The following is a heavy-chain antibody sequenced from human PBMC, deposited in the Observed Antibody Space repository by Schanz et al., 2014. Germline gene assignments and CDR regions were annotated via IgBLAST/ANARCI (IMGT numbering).Heavy chain of an antibody. V-gene: IGHV3-48*01. D-gene: IGHD3-10*01. Sequence: EVRLVESGGGLVQPGGSLRLSCEASGFDFNSYSMNWVRQVPGKGLEWLSYIATSSSTRHYADSVKGRVTISRDNAKNSVSLQMRRLRVGDTAVYYCASGVHVSSLQKGLQFWGRGTLVIVSS. CDR3: ASGVHVSSLQKGLQF. CDR2: IATSSSTR. J-gene: IGHJ1*01. CDR1: GFDFNSYS.